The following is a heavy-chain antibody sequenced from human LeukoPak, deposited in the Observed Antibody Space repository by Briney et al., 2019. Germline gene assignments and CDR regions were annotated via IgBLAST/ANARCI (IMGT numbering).Heavy chain of an antibody. J-gene: IGHJ4*02. CDR1: GFTFSSYG. Sequence: GGSLRLSCAASGFTFSSYGMHWVRQAPGKGLEWVAFIRYDGSNKYYADSVKGRFTISRDNSKNTLYLQMNSLRAEDTAVYYCAYEGGSQEWYWGQGTLVTVSS. V-gene: IGHV3-30*02. CDR3: AYEGGSQEWY. CDR2: IRYDGSNK. D-gene: IGHD2-15*01.